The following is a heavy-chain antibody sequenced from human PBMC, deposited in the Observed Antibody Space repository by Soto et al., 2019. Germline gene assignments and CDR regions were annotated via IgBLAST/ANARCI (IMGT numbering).Heavy chain of an antibody. CDR2: IIPIIGTA. CDR1: GGTFSKYV. Sequence: QVQLVQSGAEVKKPGSSVNVSCKASGGTFSKYVIGWVRQAPGQGLEWMGGIIPIIGTADYAQKCQGRVTITADESTSSSEMELSGLSSDDTAVYYCAREDCYNCGGCGLYVWGQGTTVTVSS. J-gene: IGHJ6*02. CDR3: AREDCYNCGGCGLYV. D-gene: IGHD2-21*01. V-gene: IGHV1-69*12.